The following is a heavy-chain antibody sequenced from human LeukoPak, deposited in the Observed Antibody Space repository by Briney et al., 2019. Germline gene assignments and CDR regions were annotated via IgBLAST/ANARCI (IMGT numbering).Heavy chain of an antibody. Sequence: GGSLRLSCAASGFTFNNYAMSWVRQAPGKGLEWVSGISGSGGNTYYADSVKGRFTISRDNAKNSLYLQMNSLRAEDTAVYYCARTGYSSSRTDYWGQGTLVTVSS. CDR2: ISGSGGNT. J-gene: IGHJ4*02. CDR3: ARTGYSSSRTDY. D-gene: IGHD6-13*01. V-gene: IGHV3-23*01. CDR1: GFTFNNYA.